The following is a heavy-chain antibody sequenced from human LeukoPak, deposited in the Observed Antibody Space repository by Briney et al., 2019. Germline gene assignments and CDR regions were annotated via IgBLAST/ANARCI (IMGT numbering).Heavy chain of an antibody. Sequence: GGSLRLSCAASGFTFSTYAVNGVRQAPGKGLDWVSAISSSGGTTYYADSVKGRFSISRDNSKNTLYLRMISLRAEDTAIYYCAKDRNAWPTNFDSWGQGTLVTVSA. CDR2: ISSSGGTT. D-gene: IGHD5-24*01. CDR3: AKDRNAWPTNFDS. CDR1: GFTFSTYA. V-gene: IGHV3-23*01. J-gene: IGHJ4*02.